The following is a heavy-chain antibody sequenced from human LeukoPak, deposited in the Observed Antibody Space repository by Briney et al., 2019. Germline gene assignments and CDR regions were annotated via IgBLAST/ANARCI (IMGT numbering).Heavy chain of an antibody. CDR3: AREEASVGDY. CDR2: IHYSGST. Sequence: PSETLSLTCTVSGGSLSSNSHYWAWIRPPPGKGLEWIGSIHYSGSTFYSPSLKSRVTISVDTSKNQSSLILTSVTASDTAVYYCAREEASVGDYWGQRILVTVSS. D-gene: IGHD2-21*01. J-gene: IGHJ4*02. V-gene: IGHV4-39*01. CDR1: GGSLSSNSHY.